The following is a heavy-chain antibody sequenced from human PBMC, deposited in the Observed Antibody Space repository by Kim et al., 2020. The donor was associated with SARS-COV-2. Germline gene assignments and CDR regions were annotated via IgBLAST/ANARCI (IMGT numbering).Heavy chain of an antibody. CDR3: ARGPYALY. CDR1: GFTFSGYW. V-gene: IGHV3-7*01. D-gene: IGHD3-16*01. J-gene: IGHJ4*02. CDR2: IKEDGSEK. Sequence: GGSLRLSCAASGFTFSGYWMSWVRQAPGKGLEWVANIKEDGSEKYYVDSVKGRFTVSRDNAKNSLYLQMNSLRADDTAVYYCARGPYALYWGQGTLVTVSS.